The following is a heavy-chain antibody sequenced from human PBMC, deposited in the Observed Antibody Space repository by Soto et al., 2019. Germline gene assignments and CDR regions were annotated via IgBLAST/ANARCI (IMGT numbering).Heavy chain of an antibody. Sequence: PSETLSLTCAVSGGSISSGGYSWSWIRQPPGKGLEWIGYIYHSGSTYYNPSLKSRVTISVDRSKNQFSLKLSSVTAADTAVYYCARGYTQHYFDYWGQGTLVTVS. CDR1: GGSISSGGYS. J-gene: IGHJ4*02. V-gene: IGHV4-30-2*01. CDR2: IYHSGST. D-gene: IGHD1-26*01. CDR3: ARGYTQHYFDY.